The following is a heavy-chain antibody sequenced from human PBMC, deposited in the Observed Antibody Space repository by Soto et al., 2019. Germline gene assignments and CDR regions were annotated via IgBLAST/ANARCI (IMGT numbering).Heavy chain of an antibody. CDR1: GGSFSGYY. D-gene: IGHD1-1*01. CDR3: ATANWSHHYFDP. J-gene: IGHJ5*02. CDR2: INHSGSP. V-gene: IGHV4-34*01. Sequence: SETLSLTRAVYGGSFSGYYWSWLRQPPGKGLEWIGEINHSGSPNYNPSLKSRVTISVDTSKNQFSLKMTSVTAADTAVYYCATANWSHHYFDPWGQGTLVTVSS.